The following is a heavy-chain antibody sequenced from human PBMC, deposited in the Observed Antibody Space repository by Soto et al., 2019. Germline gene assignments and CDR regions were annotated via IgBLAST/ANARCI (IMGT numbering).Heavy chain of an antibody. J-gene: IGHJ5*02. CDR3: ARYCNIISCSQRAGWFDP. V-gene: IGHV1-18*01. D-gene: IGHD2-2*01. Sequence: ASVKVSCKASGYTFTNYGISWVRQAPGQGLEWMGWISGYNGDTNYAQKLQGRVTMTTDTSTTTAYMELRSLTSDDTAMYYCARYCNIISCSQRAGWFDPWGRGALVTVSS. CDR2: ISGYNGDT. CDR1: GYTFTNYG.